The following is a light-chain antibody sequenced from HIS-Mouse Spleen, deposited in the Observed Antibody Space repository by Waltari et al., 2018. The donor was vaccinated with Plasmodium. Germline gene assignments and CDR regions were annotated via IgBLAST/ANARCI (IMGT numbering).Light chain of an antibody. Sequence: IVMTQSPATLSVSPAERATLSCRASQSVSTNLAWDQQKPGQAPRLLIYGAATRPTGIPARFSGSGSGTEFTLTISSLQSEDFAVYYCQQYNNWSFTFGPGTKVDIK. CDR2: GAA. V-gene: IGKV3-15*01. CDR1: QSVSTN. J-gene: IGKJ3*01. CDR3: QQYNNWSFT.